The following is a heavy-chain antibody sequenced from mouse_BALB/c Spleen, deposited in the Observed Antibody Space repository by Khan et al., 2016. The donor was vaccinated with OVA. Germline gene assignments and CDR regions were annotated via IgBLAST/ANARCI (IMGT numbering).Heavy chain of an antibody. V-gene: IGHV1S56*01. D-gene: IGHD2-4*01. CDR1: GYTFTTYY. CDR2: IYPGSFNT. Sequence: VQLQQSGPELVKPGASVRISCKASGYTFTTYYIHWVKQRPGQGLEWIGWIYPGSFNTNYNEMFKVKATLTADNSSNTAYMQLSSLTSEDSAVYFSARDDYFLGDAMDYWGQGTSVTVSS. CDR3: ARDDYFLGDAMDY. J-gene: IGHJ4*01.